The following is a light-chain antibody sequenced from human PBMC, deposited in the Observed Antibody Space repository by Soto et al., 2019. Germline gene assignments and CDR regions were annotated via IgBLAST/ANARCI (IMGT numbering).Light chain of an antibody. CDR1: QSISNW. V-gene: IGKV1-5*03. J-gene: IGKJ1*01. CDR2: KAS. Sequence: DIQMTQSPSTLSASVGDRVTITCRASQSISNWLAWYQQKPGKAPKLLIYKASSLESGVPSRFRGSGSGTEFTLTISSLQPDDFATYYSQHYNIYPWTFGQGTKVEIK. CDR3: QHYNIYPWT.